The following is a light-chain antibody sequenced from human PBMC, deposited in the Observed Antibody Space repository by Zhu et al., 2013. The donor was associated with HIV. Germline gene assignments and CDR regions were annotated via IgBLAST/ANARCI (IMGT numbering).Light chain of an antibody. J-gene: IGKJ2*03. CDR2: AAS. Sequence: DIQMTQYPSSLSASVGDRVIITCRASQGVRNDLGWYQQKPGKAPKRLIYAASSLESGVPSRFSGSGSGTEFTLTITSLQPEDFATYYCQQYNSYFPYSFGQGTKLEIK. CDR3: QQYNSYFPYS. CDR1: QGVRND. V-gene: IGKV1-17*01.